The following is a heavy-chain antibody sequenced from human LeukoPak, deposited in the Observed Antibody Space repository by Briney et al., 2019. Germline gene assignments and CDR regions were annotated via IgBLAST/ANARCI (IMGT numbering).Heavy chain of an antibody. D-gene: IGHD3-10*01. V-gene: IGHV5-10-1*01. Sequence: GESLKISCKDSGNSFTNYWISWVRQMPGKGLEWMGRIDPSDSYTNYSPSFQGHVTISVDKSISTAYLQWSSLKASDTAMCYCARRYDSGSTIDQWGQGTLVTVSS. CDR3: ARRYDSGSTIDQ. CDR2: IDPSDSYT. J-gene: IGHJ4*02. CDR1: GNSFTNYW.